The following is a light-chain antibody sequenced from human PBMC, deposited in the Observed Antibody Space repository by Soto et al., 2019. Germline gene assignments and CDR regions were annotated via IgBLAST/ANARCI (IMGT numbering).Light chain of an antibody. CDR2: DVR. CDR1: SSDVGGYNY. J-gene: IGLJ1*01. Sequence: QSVLTQPASVSGSPGQSITISCTGTSSDVGGYNYVPWYQQHPGKAPKLMIYDVRNRASGASNRFSGSKSGNTASLTISGLQAEDEADYYCTSYTSSSTLYVFGTGTKLTVL. V-gene: IGLV2-14*01. CDR3: TSYTSSSTLYV.